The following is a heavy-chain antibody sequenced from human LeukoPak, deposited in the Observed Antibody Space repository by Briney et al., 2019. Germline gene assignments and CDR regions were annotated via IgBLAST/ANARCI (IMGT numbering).Heavy chain of an antibody. D-gene: IGHD3-3*01. Sequence: ASVKVSCKVSGHTLTSLPMHWVRQAPGKGLEWMGSFDPHDDETIYARNFLGRVTMTEDTSTNTAFMELTDLRSEDTAVYYCAAFADSWSGYFSSSPYYYYVDVWGGGTTVTVSS. V-gene: IGHV1-24*01. CDR3: AAFADSWSGYFSSSPYYYYVDV. CDR1: GHTLTSLP. CDR2: FDPHDDET. J-gene: IGHJ6*03.